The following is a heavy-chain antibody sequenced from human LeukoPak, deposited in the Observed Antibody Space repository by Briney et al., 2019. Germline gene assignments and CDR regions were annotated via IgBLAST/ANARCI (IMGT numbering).Heavy chain of an antibody. CDR1: GGSISSSSYY. CDR3: ARQLLNYYDSSGYIGP. D-gene: IGHD3-22*01. Sequence: PSETLSLTCTVSGGSISSSSYYWGWIRQPPGEGLEWIGSIYYSGSTYYNPSLKSRVTISVDTSKNQFSLKLSSVTAADTAVYYCARQLLNYYDSSGYIGPWGQGTLVTVSS. J-gene: IGHJ5*02. CDR2: IYYSGST. V-gene: IGHV4-39*01.